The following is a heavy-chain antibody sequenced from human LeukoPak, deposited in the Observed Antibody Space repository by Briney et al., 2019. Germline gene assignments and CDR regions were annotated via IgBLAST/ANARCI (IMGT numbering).Heavy chain of an antibody. CDR3: AKDMGGGRLVRFYFDY. CDR2: ISWNSGSI. Sequence: GRSLRLSCAASGFTFDDYAMHWVRQAPGKGLEWVSGISWNSGSIGYADSVKGRFTISRDNAKNSLYLQMNSLRAEDTALYYCAKDMGGGRLVRFYFDYWSQGTLVTVSS. V-gene: IGHV3-9*01. J-gene: IGHJ4*02. CDR1: GFTFDDYA. D-gene: IGHD6-19*01.